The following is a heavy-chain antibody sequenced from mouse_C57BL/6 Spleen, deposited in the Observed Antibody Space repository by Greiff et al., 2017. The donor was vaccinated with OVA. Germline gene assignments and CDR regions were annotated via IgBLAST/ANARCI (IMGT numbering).Heavy chain of an antibody. CDR1: GYAFSSYW. D-gene: IGHD3-3*01. J-gene: IGHJ4*01. CDR2: IYPGDGDT. V-gene: IGHV1-80*01. Sequence: QVQLQQSGAELVKPGASVKISCKASGYAFSSYWMNWVKQRPGKGLEWIGQIYPGDGDTNYNGKFKGKATLTADKSSRTAYMQLRSLTSEDSAVYFCAREGDGYAMDYGGQGTSVTVSS. CDR3: AREGDGYAMDY.